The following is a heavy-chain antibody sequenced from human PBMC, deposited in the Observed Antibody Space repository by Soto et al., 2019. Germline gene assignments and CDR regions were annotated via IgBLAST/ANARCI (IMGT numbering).Heavy chain of an antibody. D-gene: IGHD2-2*01. CDR1: GFTFSSYA. V-gene: IGHV3-30-3*01. CDR2: ISCDGSNK. CDR3: ARDGGIVVVPAAYYFDY. J-gene: IGHJ4*02. Sequence: PGGSLRLSCAASGFTFSSYAMHWVRQAPGKGLEWVAVISCDGSNKYYADSVKGRFTISRDNSKNTLYLQMNSLRAEDTAVYYCARDGGIVVVPAAYYFDYWGQGTLVTVSS.